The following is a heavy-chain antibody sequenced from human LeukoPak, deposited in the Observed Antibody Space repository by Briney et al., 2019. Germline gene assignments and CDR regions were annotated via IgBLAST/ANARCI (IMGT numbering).Heavy chain of an antibody. Sequence: SVKVSCKASGGTFSSYAISWVRLAPGQGLEWMGGIIPIFGTANYAQKFQGRVTITADESTSTAYMELSSLRSEDTAVYYCAREEINTIFGVVINAFDPWGQGTLVTVSS. CDR3: AREEINTIFGVVINAFDP. D-gene: IGHD3-3*01. V-gene: IGHV1-69*13. CDR2: IIPIFGTA. CDR1: GGTFSSYA. J-gene: IGHJ5*02.